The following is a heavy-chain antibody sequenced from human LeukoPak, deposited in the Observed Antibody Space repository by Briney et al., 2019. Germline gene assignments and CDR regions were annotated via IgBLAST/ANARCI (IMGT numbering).Heavy chain of an antibody. Sequence: PGGSLRLSCAASGFTFSSYWMSWVRQAPGKGLEGVANIKQDGSEKYYVDSVKSRFTITRDNAKNSLYLQMNSLRAEDTAVYYCARDNSRAALGCTNFDYWGQGTLVTVSS. J-gene: IGHJ4*02. D-gene: IGHD3-10*01. CDR3: ARDNSRAALGCTNFDY. V-gene: IGHV3-7*01. CDR2: IKQDGSEK. CDR1: GFTFSSYW.